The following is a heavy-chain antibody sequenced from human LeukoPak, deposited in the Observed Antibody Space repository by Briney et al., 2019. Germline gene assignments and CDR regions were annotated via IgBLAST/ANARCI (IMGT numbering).Heavy chain of an antibody. CDR2: ISYDGDTK. CDR1: AFIFSNYA. V-gene: IGHV3-30-3*01. Sequence: GRSLRLSCEASAFIFSNYAMHWVRQAPGKGLEWVAVISYDGDTKYYADSVKGRFSISRDNAKNSLYLQMNTLRGEDTAVYYCARIYHYYDSGSYMFDYWGQGTLVTVSS. D-gene: IGHD3-10*01. CDR3: ARIYHYYDSGSYMFDY. J-gene: IGHJ4*02.